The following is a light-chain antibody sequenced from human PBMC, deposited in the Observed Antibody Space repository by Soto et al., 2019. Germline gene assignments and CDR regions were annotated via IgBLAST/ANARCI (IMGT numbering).Light chain of an antibody. Sequence: QSVLTQPRSVSGSPGQSVTISCTGTSSDVGGYNYVSWYQQHPGKAPKLMIYDVSKRPSGVPDRFSGSKSGNTASLTISGHQAEDEADYYCSSYAGSYTFDVVFGGGTQLTVL. CDR1: SSDVGGYNY. CDR3: SSYAGSYTFDVV. J-gene: IGLJ2*01. V-gene: IGLV2-11*01. CDR2: DVS.